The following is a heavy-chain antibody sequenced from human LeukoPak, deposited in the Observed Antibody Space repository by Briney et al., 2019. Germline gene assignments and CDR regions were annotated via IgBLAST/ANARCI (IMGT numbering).Heavy chain of an antibody. J-gene: IGHJ4*02. V-gene: IGHV3-23*01. CDR1: GFTFSNYA. D-gene: IGHD6-19*01. CDR3: AKYSSGWFDDY. Sequence: GGSLRLSCAASGFTFSNYAMSWVRQAPGKGLEWVSAISGSGTGTYYADSVKGRFTISRDNSKNTLSLQMNSLRAEDTAVYFCAKYSSGWFDDYWGQGTLVTVSS. CDR2: ISGSGTGT.